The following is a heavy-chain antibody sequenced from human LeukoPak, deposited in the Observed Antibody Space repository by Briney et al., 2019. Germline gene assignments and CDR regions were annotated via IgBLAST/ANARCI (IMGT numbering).Heavy chain of an antibody. CDR1: GYTLTELS. J-gene: IGHJ4*02. D-gene: IGHD5-24*01. CDR3: ATDLPRDGSFEGYFDY. Sequence: ASVKVSCKVSGYTLTELSMHWVRQAPGKGLEWMGGFDPEDGETIYAQKFQGRVTMTEDTSTDTAYMELSSLRSEDTAVYYCATDLPRDGSFEGYFDYWGQGTLVTVSS. CDR2: FDPEDGET. V-gene: IGHV1-24*01.